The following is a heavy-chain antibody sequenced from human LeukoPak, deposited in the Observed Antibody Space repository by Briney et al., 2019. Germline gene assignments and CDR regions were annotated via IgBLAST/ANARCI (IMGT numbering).Heavy chain of an antibody. J-gene: IGHJ4*02. CDR2: IYYSGST. CDR3: ARGGLFGVVATDY. V-gene: IGHV4-31*03. D-gene: IGHD3-3*01. CDR1: GGSISSGGYY. Sequence: SQTLSLTCTVSGGSISSGGYYWSWIRQHPGKGLEWIGYIYYSGSTYYNPSLKSRVTISVDTSKNQFSLKLSSVTAADTAVYYCARGGLFGVVATDYWGQGTLVTVSS.